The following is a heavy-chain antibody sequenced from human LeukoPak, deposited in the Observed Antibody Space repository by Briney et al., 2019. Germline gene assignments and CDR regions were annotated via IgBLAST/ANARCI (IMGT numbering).Heavy chain of an antibody. J-gene: IGHJ4*02. V-gene: IGHV3-23*01. D-gene: IGHD3-10*01. CDR3: SKDRGGTLGDYFKF. Sequence: PGGSLRLSCAASGFTFRSYAMRWVRQAPGKGLDWVSAIGGSGATTHYADSVKGRFTISRDNSKNTLYLQMNSLRAEDTAVYYCSKDRGGTLGDYFKFWGQGTLVTVSS. CDR2: IGGSGATT. CDR1: GFTFRSYA.